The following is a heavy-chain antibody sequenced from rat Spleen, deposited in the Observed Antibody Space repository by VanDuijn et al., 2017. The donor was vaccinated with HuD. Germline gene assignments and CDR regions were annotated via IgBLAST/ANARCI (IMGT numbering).Heavy chain of an antibody. D-gene: IGHD5-1*01. CDR2: ISSGGST. Sequence: QVQLKESGPGLVQPSQTLSLTCTVSGFSSTSYTVSWVRQPPGKGLEWIAAISSGGSTYYNSALKSRLSFSRDTSKSQIFLKMNSLQTDDTAIYFCTRSNWDLPYWYFDFWGPGTMVTVSS. V-gene: IGHV2-6*01. CDR3: TRSNWDLPYWYFDF. CDR1: GFSSTSYT. J-gene: IGHJ1*01.